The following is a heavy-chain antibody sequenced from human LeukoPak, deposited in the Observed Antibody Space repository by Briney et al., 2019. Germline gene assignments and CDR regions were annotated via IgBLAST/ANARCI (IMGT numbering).Heavy chain of an antibody. Sequence: PSKTLSLTCGVSGGSVINTNWWTWVRQPPGKGLEWIGEVHLDGRTNYNPSPESRLTMSVDVSENQVSLKLTSVTAADTAVYYCAREGGFYRPLDYSGQGTLVTVSS. CDR1: GGSVINTNW. D-gene: IGHD3-3*01. CDR3: AREGGFYRPLDY. J-gene: IGHJ4*02. V-gene: IGHV4-4*02. CDR2: VHLDGRT.